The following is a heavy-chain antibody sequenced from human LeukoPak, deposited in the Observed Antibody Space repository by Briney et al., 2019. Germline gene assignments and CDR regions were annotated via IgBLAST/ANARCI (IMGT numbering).Heavy chain of an antibody. J-gene: IGHJ3*02. V-gene: IGHV1-2*02. CDR2: LNSRSGDT. CDR3: ARARYFDWLYGFDI. D-gene: IGHD3-9*01. CDR1: GYTLTGYY. Sequence: GASVKVSCKASGYTLTGYYMHWVRQAPGQGLEWMGWLNSRSGDTKYAQKFQGRVTMTRDASINTAYMELSRLTSDDTAVYYCARARYFDWLYGFDIWGQGTMVTVSS.